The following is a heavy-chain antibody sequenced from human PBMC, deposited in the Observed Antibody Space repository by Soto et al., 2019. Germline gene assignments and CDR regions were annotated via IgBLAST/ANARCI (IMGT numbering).Heavy chain of an antibody. CDR2: IIPIFGTA. D-gene: IGHD1-7*01. CDR1: GGTFSSYA. Sequence: QVQLVQSGAEVKKPGSSVKVSCKASGGTFSSYAISWVRQAPGQGLEWMGGIIPIFGTANYAQKFQGRVTITADESTSTAYMELSSLRSEDTAVYYCARDLSPALELGRPYYYYGMDVWGQGTTVTVSS. V-gene: IGHV1-69*01. J-gene: IGHJ6*02. CDR3: ARDLSPALELGRPYYYYGMDV.